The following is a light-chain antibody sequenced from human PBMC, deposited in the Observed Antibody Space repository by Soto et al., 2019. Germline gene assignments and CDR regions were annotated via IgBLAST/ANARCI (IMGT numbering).Light chain of an antibody. V-gene: IGLV2-11*01. Sequence: QPVLTQPRSVSGSPGQSVTISCTGTSSDVDDYNYVSWYQHHPGKAPKFMIYDVNKRPSGVPDRFSGSKSGNTASLTISGLQAEDEADYYCCSYAGSYTFHVVFGGGTKVTVL. CDR2: DVN. CDR1: SSDVDDYNY. CDR3: CSYAGSYTFHVV. J-gene: IGLJ2*01.